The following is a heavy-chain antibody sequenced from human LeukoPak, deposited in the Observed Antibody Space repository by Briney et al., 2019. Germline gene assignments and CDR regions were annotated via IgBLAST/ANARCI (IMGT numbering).Heavy chain of an antibody. V-gene: IGHV4-30-2*01. CDR3: ARGGYDFWSGYPFFDY. J-gene: IGHJ4*02. CDR1: GGSISSGGYS. D-gene: IGHD3-3*01. Sequence: PSQTLSLTCAVSGGSISSGGYSWSWIRQPPGKGLEWIGYIYHSGSTYYNPSLKSRVTISVDRSKNQFSLKLSSVTAADTAVYYCARGGYDFWSGYPFFDYWGQGTLVTVSS. CDR2: IYHSGST.